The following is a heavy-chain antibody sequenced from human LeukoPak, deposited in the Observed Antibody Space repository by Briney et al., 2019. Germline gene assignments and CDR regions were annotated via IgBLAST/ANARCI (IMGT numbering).Heavy chain of an antibody. D-gene: IGHD1-26*01. J-gene: IGHJ4*02. CDR3: ARLRRVGPTFGIGYFDF. CDR2: IYPDDSDT. CDR1: GYSFPDYW. Sequence: GESLKISCQGSGYSFPDYWIGWVRQMPGKGLEWMGIIYPDDSDTRYSPSFQGQVSISVDKSISTAYLQWSSLKASDTAMYFCARLRRVGPTFGIGYFDFWGQGILVIVSS. V-gene: IGHV5-51*01.